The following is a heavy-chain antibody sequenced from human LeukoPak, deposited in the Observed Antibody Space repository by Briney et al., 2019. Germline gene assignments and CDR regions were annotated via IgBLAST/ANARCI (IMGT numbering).Heavy chain of an antibody. V-gene: IGHV3-53*01. CDR2: IYSGGST. J-gene: IGHJ4*02. D-gene: IGHD6-19*01. CDR1: GFTFSSYA. Sequence: QTGGSLRLSCAASGFTFSSYAMHWVRQAPGKGLEWVSTIYSGGSTYYADSVKGRFTISRDTSKNTLYLQMNSLRAEDTAVYYCARDQGSPSDYWGQGTLVTVSS. CDR3: ARDQGSPSDY.